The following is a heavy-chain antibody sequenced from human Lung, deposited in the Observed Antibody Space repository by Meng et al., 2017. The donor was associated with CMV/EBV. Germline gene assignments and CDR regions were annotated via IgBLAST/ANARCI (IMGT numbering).Heavy chain of an antibody. CDR3: ARDDSSS. Sequence: VLLVESGGDLVQPGGSLRLSCAASGFTFSDYAMHWVRQAPGKGLEWVAVISYDGSNKYYADSVKGRFTISRDNSKNTLYLQMNSLRAEDTAVYYCARDDSSSWGQGTLVTVSS. CDR2: ISYDGSNK. J-gene: IGHJ5*02. D-gene: IGHD3-22*01. CDR1: GFTFSDYA. V-gene: IGHV3-30-3*01.